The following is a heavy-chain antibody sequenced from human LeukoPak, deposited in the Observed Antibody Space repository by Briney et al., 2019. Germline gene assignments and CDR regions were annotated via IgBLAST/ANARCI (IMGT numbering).Heavy chain of an antibody. CDR1: GGSISSYY. CDR2: IYYSGST. J-gene: IGHJ4*02. CDR3: ARGTAMVKTHPFDY. D-gene: IGHD5-18*01. V-gene: IGHV4-59*01. Sequence: SETLSLTCTVSGGSISSYYWSWIRQPPGEGLEWIGYIYYSGSTNYNPSLKSRVTISVDTSKNQFSLKLSSVTAADTAVYYCARGTAMVKTHPFDYWGQGTLVTVSS.